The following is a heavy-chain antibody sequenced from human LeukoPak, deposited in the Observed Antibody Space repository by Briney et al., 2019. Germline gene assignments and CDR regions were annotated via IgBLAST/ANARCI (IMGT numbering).Heavy chain of an antibody. V-gene: IGHV3-21*04. D-gene: IGHD2/OR15-2a*01. J-gene: IGHJ4*02. CDR2: ISSSSSYI. Sequence: GGSLRLSCAASGFTFSSYSMNWVRQAPGKGLEWVSSISSSSSYIYYADSVKGRFTISRDNAKNSLYLQMNSLRAEDTAVYYCATSPDPFHGLFDYWGQGTLVTVSS. CDR3: ATSPDPFHGLFDY. CDR1: GFTFSSYS.